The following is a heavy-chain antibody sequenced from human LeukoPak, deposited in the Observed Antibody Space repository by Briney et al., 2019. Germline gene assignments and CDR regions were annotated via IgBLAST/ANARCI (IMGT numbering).Heavy chain of an antibody. Sequence: ASVKVSCKASGYTFTNFGISWVRQAPGQGLEWMGWISGYNGNTNYAQKFQGRVTMTIDTSTSTVYMELRSLRSDDTAVYYCARGLRIAVAGPGDYYYMDVWGKGTTVTISS. CDR3: ARGLRIAVAGPGDYYYMDV. CDR2: ISGYNGNT. J-gene: IGHJ6*03. V-gene: IGHV1-18*01. CDR1: GYTFTNFG. D-gene: IGHD6-19*01.